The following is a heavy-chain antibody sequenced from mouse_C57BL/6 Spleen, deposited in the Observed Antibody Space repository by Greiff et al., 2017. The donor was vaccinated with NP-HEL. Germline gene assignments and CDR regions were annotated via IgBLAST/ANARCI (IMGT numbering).Heavy chain of an antibody. D-gene: IGHD4-1*01. CDR1: GYAFSSSW. J-gene: IGHJ4*01. CDR2: IYPGDGDT. Sequence: QVQLQQSGPELVKPGASVKISCKASGYAFSSSWMNWVKQRPGKGLEWIGRIYPGDGDTNSNGKFKGKATLPADKSSSTAYMQLSSLTSEDSAVYFCARSDWGGLYYYAMDYWGQGTSVTVSS. CDR3: ARSDWGGLYYYAMDY. V-gene: IGHV1-82*01.